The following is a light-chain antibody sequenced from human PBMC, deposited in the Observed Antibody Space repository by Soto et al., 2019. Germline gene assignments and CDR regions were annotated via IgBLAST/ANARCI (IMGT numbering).Light chain of an antibody. CDR3: GTWDFSLSVWV. V-gene: IGLV1-51*01. CDR1: SSNIGNNY. Sequence: QSVLTQPPSVSAAPGQKVTISCSGSSSNIGNNYVSWYQQLPGTAPKLLIYDNNKPPSGIPDRFSGSKSGTSATLGITGLQTGDEADYYCGTWDFSLSVWVFGGGTKLTVL. J-gene: IGLJ3*02. CDR2: DNN.